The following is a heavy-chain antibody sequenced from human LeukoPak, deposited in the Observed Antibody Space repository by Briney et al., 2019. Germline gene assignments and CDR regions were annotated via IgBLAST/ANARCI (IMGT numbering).Heavy chain of an antibody. Sequence: GGSLRLSCAASGFTFDDYAMHWVRQAPGKGLEWVSGISWNSGYIGYEDSVKGRFTISRDNAKNSLYLPMNSLRAEDTALYYCAKGSYGSGSYVDYWGQGTLITVSS. CDR1: GFTFDDYA. J-gene: IGHJ4*02. D-gene: IGHD3-10*01. CDR2: ISWNSGYI. CDR3: AKGSYGSGSYVDY. V-gene: IGHV3-9*01.